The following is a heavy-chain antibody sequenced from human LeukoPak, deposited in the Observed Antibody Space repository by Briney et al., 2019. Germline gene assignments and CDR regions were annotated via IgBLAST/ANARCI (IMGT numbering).Heavy chain of an antibody. Sequence: GGSLRLSCAASGFTFSSYGMHWVRQAPGKGLEWVAGISYDGSNKYYADSVKGRFTISRDNSKNTLYLQMNSLRAEDTAVYYSAKIKYCSSWYALDYCGQGTLVTVSS. D-gene: IGHD6-13*01. V-gene: IGHV3-30*18. CDR2: ISYDGSNK. CDR3: AKIKYCSSWYALDY. CDR1: GFTFSSYG. J-gene: IGHJ4*02.